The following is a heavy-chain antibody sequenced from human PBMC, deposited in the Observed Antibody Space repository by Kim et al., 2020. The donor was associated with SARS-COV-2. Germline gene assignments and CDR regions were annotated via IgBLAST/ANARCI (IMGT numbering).Heavy chain of an antibody. Sequence: GGSLRLSCEASGFAFNNYAMSWVRQVPGQGLEWVSNIFGSGSNSYHADFVKGRLTISKDNSKNTLYSQMNNLRVDDTAVYYCSRNVHTSTWTFFWYFELWGRGTRVTVSS. CDR1: GFAFNNYA. CDR2: IFGSGSNS. D-gene: IGHD6-13*01. J-gene: IGHJ2*01. CDR3: SRNVHTSTWTFFWYFEL. V-gene: IGHV3-23*01.